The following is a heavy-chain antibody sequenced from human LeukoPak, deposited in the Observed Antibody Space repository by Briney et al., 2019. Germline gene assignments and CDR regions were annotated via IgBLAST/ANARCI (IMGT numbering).Heavy chain of an antibody. CDR1: GGSISSYY. Sequence: KPSETLSLTCTVSGGSISSYYWSWIRQPPGKGLEWIGYIYHTGSTNYNPSLKSRVTISIDTSKNQFSLKLSSVTAADTAVYYCARRRYCSSTSCPPYHLTSNAVHYFDYWGQGTLVTVSS. V-gene: IGHV4-59*01. J-gene: IGHJ4*02. CDR2: IYHTGST. D-gene: IGHD2-2*01. CDR3: ARRRYCSSTSCPPYHLTSNAVHYFDY.